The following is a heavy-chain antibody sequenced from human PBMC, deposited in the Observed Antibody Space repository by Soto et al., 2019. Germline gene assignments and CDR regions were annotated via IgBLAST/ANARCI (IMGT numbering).Heavy chain of an antibody. D-gene: IGHD2-15*01. V-gene: IGHV1-8*01. J-gene: IGHJ3*02. Sequence: ASVKVSCKASGYTFTSYDINWVRQATGQGLEWMGWMNPNSGNTGYAQKFQGRVTMTRNTSISTAYMELSSLRSEDTAVYYCARTHHGYCSGGSCYSGVFAFDIWGQGTMVTVS. CDR1: GYTFTSYD. CDR3: ARTHHGYCSGGSCYSGVFAFDI. CDR2: MNPNSGNT.